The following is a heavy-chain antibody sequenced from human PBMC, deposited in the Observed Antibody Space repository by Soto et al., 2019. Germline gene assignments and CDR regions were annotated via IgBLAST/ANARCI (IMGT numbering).Heavy chain of an antibody. D-gene: IGHD6-19*01. V-gene: IGHV3-7*05. J-gene: IGHJ4*02. CDR2: IKEDGSET. CDR1: GFTFSSYW. Sequence: EVQLVESGGDLVQPGGSLRLYCAASGFTFSSYWMSWVRQAPGKGLEWVANIKEDGSETYYVDSVKGRFTISRDNARYSLHLQMNSLRADDSAVYYCARFTRRVAGDYWGQGTLVTVSS. CDR3: ARFTRRVAGDY.